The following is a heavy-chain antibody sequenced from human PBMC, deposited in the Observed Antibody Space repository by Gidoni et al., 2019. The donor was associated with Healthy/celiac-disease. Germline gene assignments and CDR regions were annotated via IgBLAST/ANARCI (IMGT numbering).Heavy chain of an antibody. CDR2: INHSGST. CDR3: ARGLTAAGIILNWFDP. Sequence: QVQLQQWGAGLLKPSETLSLTCAVYGGSFSGYYWSGIRQPPGKGLEWIGEINHSGSTNYNPSLKSRVTISVDTSKNQFSLKLSSVTAADTAVYYCARGLTAAGIILNWFDPWGQGTLVTVSS. CDR1: GGSFSGYY. J-gene: IGHJ5*02. D-gene: IGHD6-13*01. V-gene: IGHV4-34*01.